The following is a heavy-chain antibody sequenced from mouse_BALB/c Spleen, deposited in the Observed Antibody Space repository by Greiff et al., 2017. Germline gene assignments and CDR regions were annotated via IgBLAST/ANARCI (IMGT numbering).Heavy chain of an antibody. V-gene: IGHV1-80*01. CDR3: AREGMYRFAWFAY. CDR2: IYPGDGDT. Sequence: QVQLQQSGAELVRPGSSVKISCKASGYAFSSYWMNWVKQRPGQGLEWIGQIYPGDGDTNYNGKFKGKATLTADKSSSTAYMQLSSLTSEDSAVYFCAREGMYRFAWFAYWGQGTLVTVSA. CDR1: GYAFSSYW. D-gene: IGHD2-14*01. J-gene: IGHJ3*01.